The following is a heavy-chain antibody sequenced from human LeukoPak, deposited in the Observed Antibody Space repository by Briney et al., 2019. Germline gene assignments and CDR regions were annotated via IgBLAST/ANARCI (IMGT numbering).Heavy chain of an antibody. CDR1: GYTFTSYG. CDR3: ARTPFFGVVIEIDY. V-gene: IGHV1-18*01. J-gene: IGHJ4*02. CDR2: ISAYNGNT. Sequence: GASVQVSCKASGYTFTSYGISWVRQAPGQGLEWMGWISAYNGNTNYAQKLQGRVTMTTDTSTSTAYMELRSLRSDDTAVYYCARTPFFGVVIEIDYWGQGTLVTVSS. D-gene: IGHD3-3*01.